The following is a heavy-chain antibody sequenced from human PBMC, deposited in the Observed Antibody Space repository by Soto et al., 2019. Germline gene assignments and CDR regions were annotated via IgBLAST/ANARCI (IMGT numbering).Heavy chain of an antibody. D-gene: IGHD3-16*01. Sequence: SETLSLTCAVSGGSISSGNSYSWSWIRQPPGKGLEWIGSISHTGSTSYNPSLKGRVTMSVDKSKNQFSLKLSPVTAADMAVYYCARAVAPYLGTWFDPWGQGTLVTVSS. J-gene: IGHJ5*02. CDR1: GGSISSGNSYS. V-gene: IGHV4-30-2*01. CDR3: ARAVAPYLGTWFDP. CDR2: ISHTGST.